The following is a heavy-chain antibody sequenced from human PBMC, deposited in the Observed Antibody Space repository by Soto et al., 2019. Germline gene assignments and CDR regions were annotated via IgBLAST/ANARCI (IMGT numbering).Heavy chain of an antibody. CDR1: GYSFINYG. CDR3: ARDSKWLIINGNWFDS. CDR2: ISGSNGAT. J-gene: IGHJ5*01. D-gene: IGHD5-12*01. V-gene: IGHV1-18*04. Sequence: QVQLVQSGAEVKKPGASVKVSCKFSGYSFINYGMTWVRQAPGQGFEWMGWISGSNGATNYAQRFQGRVTLTTDKSTNTAYMELRSLRLDDTAIYYCARDSKWLIINGNWFDSWGQGTLVTVSS.